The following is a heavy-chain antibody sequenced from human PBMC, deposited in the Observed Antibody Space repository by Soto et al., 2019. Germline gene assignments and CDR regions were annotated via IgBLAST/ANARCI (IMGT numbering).Heavy chain of an antibody. CDR3: ARHVPAAGYYYGMDV. V-gene: IGHV1-18*01. CDR2: ISAYYGKA. D-gene: IGHD2-2*01. J-gene: IGHJ6*02. CDR1: GYTFTSYG. Sequence: ASVKVSCKASGYTFTSYGISWVRQAPGQGLEWMGWISAYYGKANYAQKFQGRVTITADESTSTAYMELSSLRSEDTAVYYCARHVPAAGYYYGMDVWGQGTTVTVSS.